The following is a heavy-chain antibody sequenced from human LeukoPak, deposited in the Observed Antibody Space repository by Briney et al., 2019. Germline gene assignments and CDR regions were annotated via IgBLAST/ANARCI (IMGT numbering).Heavy chain of an antibody. V-gene: IGHV3-23*01. J-gene: IGHJ4*02. CDR3: AKEGNTAMAFDY. CDR1: GFTVSSNY. D-gene: IGHD5-18*01. Sequence: PGGSLRLSCAASGFTVSSNYMSWVRQAPGKGLEWVSGISGSGGSTSYADSVKGRFTISRDKSKNTLYLQMNSLRAEDTAVYYCAKEGNTAMAFDYWGQGTLVTVSS. CDR2: ISGSGGST.